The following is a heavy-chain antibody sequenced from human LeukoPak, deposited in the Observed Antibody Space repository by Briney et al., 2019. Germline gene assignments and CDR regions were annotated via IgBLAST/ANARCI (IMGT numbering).Heavy chain of an antibody. D-gene: IGHD6-6*01. CDR3: TRGLEYSSTDASDI. V-gene: IGHV3-21*01. Sequence: PGGSLRLSCQVCLSTFSRHSMNWVRQAPGKGLEWVASIGSSRRYIYHADSVRGRYTISGDNAEKSLYLEMNSLRVEDTAVYYCTRGLEYSSTDASDIWGQGIMVTVPS. J-gene: IGHJ3*02. CDR1: LSTFSRHS. CDR2: IGSSRRYI.